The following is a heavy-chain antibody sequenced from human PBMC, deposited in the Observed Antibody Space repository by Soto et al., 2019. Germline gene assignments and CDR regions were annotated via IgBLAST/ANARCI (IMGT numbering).Heavy chain of an antibody. D-gene: IGHD2-15*01. J-gene: IGHJ6*02. Sequence: GASVKVSCKASGGTFSSYAISWVRQAPGQGLEWMGGIIPIFGTANYAQKFQGRVTITADESTSTAYMELSSLRSEDTAVYYCASQYCSGGSCYPPRAIYYYYYGMDVWGQGTTVTVSS. CDR1: GGTFSSYA. CDR3: ASQYCSGGSCYPPRAIYYYYYGMDV. CDR2: IIPIFGTA. V-gene: IGHV1-69*13.